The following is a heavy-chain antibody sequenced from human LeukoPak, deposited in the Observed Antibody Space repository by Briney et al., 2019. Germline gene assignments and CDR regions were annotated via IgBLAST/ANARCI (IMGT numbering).Heavy chain of an antibody. CDR1: GFTFSSYW. CDR3: GRDGGEYYYDNSDYWGTLDN. CDR2: IKQDGSEK. J-gene: IGHJ4*02. Sequence: PGGSLRLSCAASGFTFSSYWMSWVRQAPGKGLEWVANIKQDGSEKYYVDSLKGRFTISRDNAKNSLFLQMNSLRAEDTAVYYCGRDGGEYYYDNSDYWGTLDNGGKGTLVTVSS. V-gene: IGHV3-7*01. D-gene: IGHD3-22*01.